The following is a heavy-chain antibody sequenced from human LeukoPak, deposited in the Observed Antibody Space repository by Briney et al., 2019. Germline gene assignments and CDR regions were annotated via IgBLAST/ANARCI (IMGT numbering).Heavy chain of an antibody. CDR1: GYTLTNNW. CDR2: IYPGYSDA. D-gene: IGHD5-18*01. V-gene: IGHV5-51*01. J-gene: IGHJ4*02. CDR3: ARLGYSYGSRRYLYYFDY. Sequence: GESLKISCKISGYTLTNNWIGWVRQVPGKGLEWMGLIYPGYSDAKYSPSFQGQVTLSVDASISTAYLQLTGLRASDTAMYYCARLGYSYGSRRYLYYFDYWGQGTLVTVSS.